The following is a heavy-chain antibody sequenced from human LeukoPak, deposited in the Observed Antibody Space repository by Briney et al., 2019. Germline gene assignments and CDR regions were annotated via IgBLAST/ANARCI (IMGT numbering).Heavy chain of an antibody. V-gene: IGHV1-2*04. Sequence: ASVKVSRKASGYTFTGYYMHWVRQAPGQGLEWMGWIKPNSGGTNYAQKFQGWVTMTRDTSISTAYMELSRLRSDDTAVYYCARGQDIVVVPAATNWFDPWGQGTLVTVSS. CDR3: ARGQDIVVVPAATNWFDP. CDR1: GYTFTGYY. D-gene: IGHD2-2*01. CDR2: IKPNSGGT. J-gene: IGHJ5*02.